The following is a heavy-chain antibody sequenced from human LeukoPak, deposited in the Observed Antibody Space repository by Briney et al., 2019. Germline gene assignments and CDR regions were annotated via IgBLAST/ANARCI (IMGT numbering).Heavy chain of an antibody. J-gene: IGHJ4*02. D-gene: IGHD3-22*01. CDR1: GFTFSSYG. CDR2: IWYDGSNK. V-gene: IGHV3-33*01. Sequence: HPGRSLRLSCAASGFTFSSYGMHWVRQAPGKGLEWVAVIWYDGSNKYYADSVKGRFTISRDNSKNTLYLQMNSLRAEDTAVYYCARDWSQYYYDSSGYYSGLDYWGQGTLVTVSS. CDR3: ARDWSQYYYDSSGYYSGLDY.